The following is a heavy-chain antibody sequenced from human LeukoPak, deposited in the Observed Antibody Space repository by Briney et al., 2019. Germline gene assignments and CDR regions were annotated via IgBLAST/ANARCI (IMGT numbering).Heavy chain of an antibody. CDR2: INQDGSDK. CDR3: ARDQPSRRYSSGWYGLGAFDI. Sequence: GGSLRLSCAASGLTFSIHWMNWVRQAPGKGLECVANINQDGSDKYYVDSVKGRFTISRDNTKNSLYLQMNSLRAEDTAVYYCARDQPSRRYSSGWYGLGAFDIWGQGTMVTVSS. V-gene: IGHV3-7*01. J-gene: IGHJ3*02. CDR1: GLTFSIHW. D-gene: IGHD6-19*01.